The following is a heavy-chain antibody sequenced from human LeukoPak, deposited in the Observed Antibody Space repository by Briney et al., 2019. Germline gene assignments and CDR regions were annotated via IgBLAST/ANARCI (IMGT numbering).Heavy chain of an antibody. CDR3: ARGDCSGGSCYPRLYYYYGMDV. J-gene: IGHJ6*02. D-gene: IGHD2-15*01. CDR1: GFTVSSNY. CDR2: IYSGGST. V-gene: IGHV3-53*05. Sequence: GGSLRLSCAASGFTVSSNYMSWVRQAPGKGLEWVSVIYSGGSTYYADSVKGRFTISRDNSKNTLYLQMNSLRAEGTAVYYCARGDCSGGSCYPRLYYYYGMDVWGQGTTVTVSS.